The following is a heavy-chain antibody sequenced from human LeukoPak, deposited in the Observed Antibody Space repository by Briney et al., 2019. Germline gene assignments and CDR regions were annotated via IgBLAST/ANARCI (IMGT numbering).Heavy chain of an antibody. Sequence: PGGSLRLSCAASGFTFSSHSMNWVRQAPGKGLEWVSYISSSSSTIYYADSVKGRFTISRDNAKNSLYLQMNSLRAEDTAVYYCAKAGGWFGELLQTSADNWFDPWGQGTLVTVSS. V-gene: IGHV3-48*01. D-gene: IGHD3-10*01. CDR1: GFTFSSHS. CDR2: ISSSSSTI. CDR3: AKAGGWFGELLQTSADNWFDP. J-gene: IGHJ5*02.